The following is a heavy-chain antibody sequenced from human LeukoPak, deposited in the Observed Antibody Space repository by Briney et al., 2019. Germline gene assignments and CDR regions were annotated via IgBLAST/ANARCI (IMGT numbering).Heavy chain of an antibody. Sequence: ASVKVSCKASGYTFTSYGISWVRQAPGQGLEWMGWISAYNGNTNYAQKLQGRVTMTTDTSTSTAYMELRSLRSDDTAVYYCARDLKRDYYGSGSYYNPGYWGQGTLVTVSS. CDR2: ISAYNGNT. J-gene: IGHJ4*02. D-gene: IGHD3-10*01. CDR3: ARDLKRDYYGSGSYYNPGY. CDR1: GYTFTSYG. V-gene: IGHV1-18*01.